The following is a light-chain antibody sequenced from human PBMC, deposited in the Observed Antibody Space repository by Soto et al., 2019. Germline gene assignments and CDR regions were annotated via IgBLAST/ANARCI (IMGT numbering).Light chain of an antibody. V-gene: IGKV4-1*01. J-gene: IGKJ1*01. Sequence: DIVMTQSPDSLAVSLGERATINCKSSQSVLYSSNNKNYLAWYQQKPGQPPKLLINWASSRNSGVPDRFSGSGSGTDFTLTISSLQAEDVAVYYCQQYYRPPPTFGQGTKVEIK. CDR1: QSVLYSSNNKNY. CDR3: QQYYRPPPT. CDR2: WAS.